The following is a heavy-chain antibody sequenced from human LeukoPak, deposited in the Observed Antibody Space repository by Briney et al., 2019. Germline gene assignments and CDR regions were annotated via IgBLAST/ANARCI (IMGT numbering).Heavy chain of an antibody. CDR3: ARDKGFPGGHYYYGLDV. CDR1: EFTFYSYG. Sequence: GRSLRLSCEASEFTFYSYGMHWVRQAPGKGPEWVAVISDDGSVKHYADSVKGRFTISRDNSNYTMYLRTSSLTPGDTAVYYCARDKGFPGGHYYYGLDVWGQGTTVTVSS. J-gene: IGHJ6*02. D-gene: IGHD3-10*01. V-gene: IGHV3-30*03. CDR2: ISDDGSVK.